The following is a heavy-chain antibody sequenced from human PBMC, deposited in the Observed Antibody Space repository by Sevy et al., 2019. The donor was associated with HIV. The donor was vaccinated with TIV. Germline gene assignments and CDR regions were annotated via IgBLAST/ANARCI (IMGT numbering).Heavy chain of an antibody. J-gene: IGHJ4*02. D-gene: IGHD2-21*01. Sequence: GESLKISCATSEFTFSRYWMTWVRQAPGKGLEWVVYINQDGSQKSYVDSVKGRFTISRDNSKNSLFLKMNSLRAEDTAVYYCARAGPLGDLDHFDRWGQGTLVTVSS. CDR1: EFTFSRYW. CDR2: INQDGSQK. CDR3: ARAGPLGDLDHFDR. V-gene: IGHV3-7*03.